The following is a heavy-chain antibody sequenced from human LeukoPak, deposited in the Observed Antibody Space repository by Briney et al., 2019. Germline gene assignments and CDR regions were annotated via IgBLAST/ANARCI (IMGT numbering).Heavy chain of an antibody. J-gene: IGHJ4*02. D-gene: IGHD5-24*01. V-gene: IGHV3-30*18. CDR2: ISYDGSNK. CDR1: GFTFSNYG. Sequence: PGGSLRLSCTASGFTFSNYGIQWVRQAPGKGLEWVAVISYDGSNKYYADSVKGRFTISRDNSKNTVYLQMNSLRAEDTAVYYCAKEVATISFFDHWGQGTLVTVSS. CDR3: AKEVATISFFDH.